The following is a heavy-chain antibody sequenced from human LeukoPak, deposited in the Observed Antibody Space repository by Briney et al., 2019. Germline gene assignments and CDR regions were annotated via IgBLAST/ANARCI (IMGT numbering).Heavy chain of an antibody. CDR1: GFTFSSYA. D-gene: IGHD6-13*01. J-gene: IGHJ6*02. V-gene: IGHV3-30-3*01. CDR2: ISFDGSNK. CDR3: ARDSSSKYYYYYGMDV. Sequence: PGGSLRLSCAASGFTFSSYAMHWVRQAPGKGLEWVAVISFDGSNKYYADSVKGRFTISRDNSKNTLYLQMNSLRAEDTAVYYCARDSSSKYYYYYGMDVWGQGTTVTVSS.